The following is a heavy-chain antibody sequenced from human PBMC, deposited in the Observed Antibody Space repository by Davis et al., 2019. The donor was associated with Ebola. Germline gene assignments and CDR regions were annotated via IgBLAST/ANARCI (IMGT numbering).Heavy chain of an antibody. Sequence: GESLKISCRASGYIFSNYWIGWVRQMPGKGLEWMGIIYPGDSDTRYSPSSQGQVTISADKSISTAYLQWSSLKASDTAMYYCAMSGDYSNPDWFDPWGQGTLVTVSS. CDR2: IYPGDSDT. J-gene: IGHJ5*02. CDR1: GYIFSNYW. D-gene: IGHD4-11*01. V-gene: IGHV5-51*01. CDR3: AMSGDYSNPDWFDP.